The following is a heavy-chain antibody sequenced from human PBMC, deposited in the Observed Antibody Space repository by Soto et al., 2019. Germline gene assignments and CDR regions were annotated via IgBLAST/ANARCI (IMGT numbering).Heavy chain of an antibody. Sequence: QLQLQESGPGLVKPSETLSLTCTVSGGSISSSSYYWDWIRQPPGKGLQWIGNIYYSGSTYYNPSIKGRVTISVDTSKNQFPPRLSSVTAADTAVYYCALQRGSSWTNLDYWGQGTLVPVSS. CDR2: IYYSGST. CDR1: GGSISSSSYY. CDR3: ALQRGSSWTNLDY. J-gene: IGHJ4*02. V-gene: IGHV4-39*01. D-gene: IGHD6-13*01.